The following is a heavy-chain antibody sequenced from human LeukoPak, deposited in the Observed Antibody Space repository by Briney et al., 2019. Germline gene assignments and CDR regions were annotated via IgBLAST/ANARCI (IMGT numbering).Heavy chain of an antibody. CDR1: GFTVSSNY. CDR3: ARVGSGWYDFDY. Sequence: GGSLRLSCAASGFTVSSNYMSWIRQAPAKGLEWVSVIYSGSSSTYYTDSVKGRFTISRHNSKNTLYLQMNSLRAEDTAVYYCARVGSGWYDFDYWGQGTLVTVSS. CDR2: IYSGSSST. V-gene: IGHV3-53*04. D-gene: IGHD6-19*01. J-gene: IGHJ4*02.